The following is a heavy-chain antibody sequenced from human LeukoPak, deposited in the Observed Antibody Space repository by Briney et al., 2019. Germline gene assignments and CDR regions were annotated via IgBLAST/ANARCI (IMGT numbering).Heavy chain of an antibody. CDR3: ARDPRPVAAAGAYFDY. CDR2: ISSGSSSK. Sequence: PGGSLRLSCAASGFTFSSYGMNWVRQAPGKGLEWVSYISSGSSSKYYADSVKGRFTISRDNAKNSLYLQMNSLRAEDTAVYYCARDPRPVAAAGAYFDYWGQGTLVTVSS. D-gene: IGHD6-13*01. CDR1: GFTFSSYG. J-gene: IGHJ4*02. V-gene: IGHV3-48*01.